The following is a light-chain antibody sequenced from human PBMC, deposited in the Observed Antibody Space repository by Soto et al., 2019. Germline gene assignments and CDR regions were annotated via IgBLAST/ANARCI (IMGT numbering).Light chain of an antibody. Sequence: EIVMTQSPATLSVSPGERATLSCRASQSVSNNLAWYQKKPGQAPRLLIYGASTRATGIPARFSGSGSGTEFTLTISCLQSEDFASYYCQQYNNWWTFGQGTRVDIK. V-gene: IGKV3-15*01. CDR2: GAS. CDR1: QSVSNN. CDR3: QQYNNWWT. J-gene: IGKJ1*01.